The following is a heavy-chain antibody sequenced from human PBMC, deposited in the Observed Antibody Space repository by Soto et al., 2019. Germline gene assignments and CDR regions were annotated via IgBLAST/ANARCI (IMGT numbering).Heavy chain of an antibody. V-gene: IGHV1-18*01. CDR3: ARVDGPYDFWSGYWVWFDP. CDR1: GYTFTSYG. CDR2: ISAYNGNT. J-gene: IGHJ5*02. D-gene: IGHD3-3*01. Sequence: ASVKVSCQASGYTFTSYGISWVRQAPGQGLEWMGWISAYNGNTNYAQKLQGRVTMTTDTSTSTAYMELRSLRSDDTAVYYCARVDGPYDFWSGYWVWFDPWGQGTLVTVSS.